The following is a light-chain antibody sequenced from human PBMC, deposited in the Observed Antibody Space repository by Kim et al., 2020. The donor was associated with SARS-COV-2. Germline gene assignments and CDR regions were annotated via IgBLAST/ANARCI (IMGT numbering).Light chain of an antibody. J-gene: IGKJ2*01. V-gene: IGKV3-15*01. CDR2: GAS. CDR1: QSVRSN. CDR3: QQYNYWLT. Sequence: EIVMTQSPATLSVSPGERATLSCRASQSVRSNLAWYQQKPGQAPRLLIYGASTRATGIPARFSGSGSGTEFTLTISRLQSEDFAVYYCQQYNYWLTFGQGTKLEI.